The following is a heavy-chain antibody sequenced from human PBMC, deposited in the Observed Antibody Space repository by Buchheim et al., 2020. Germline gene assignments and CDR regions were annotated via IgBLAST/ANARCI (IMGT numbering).Heavy chain of an antibody. V-gene: IGHV3-30-3*01. Sequence: QVQLVESGGGVVQPGRSLRLSCAASGFTFSSYAMHWVRQAPGKGLEWVAVISYDGSNKYYADSVKGRFTISRDNSQRTLYLQMNSLRAEDTAVYYCAKDPGIAAPEFYMDVWGKGTT. CDR2: ISYDGSNK. CDR1: GFTFSSYA. CDR3: AKDPGIAAPEFYMDV. J-gene: IGHJ6*03. D-gene: IGHD6-13*01.